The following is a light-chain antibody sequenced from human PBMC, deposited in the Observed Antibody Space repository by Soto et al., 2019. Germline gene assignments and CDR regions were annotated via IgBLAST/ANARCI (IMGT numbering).Light chain of an antibody. V-gene: IGLV6-57*02. CDR3: QSSDGNNMV. CDR1: SGSIASGY. CDR2: EDN. J-gene: IGLJ2*01. Sequence: NFMLTQPHSVSESPGKTVTISCTGSSGSIASGYVQWYQQRPGSAPTTLIYEDNRRPAGVPDRFSGSIDSSSNSASLTISGLRPEDEADYYCQSSDGNNMVFGGGTKLTFL.